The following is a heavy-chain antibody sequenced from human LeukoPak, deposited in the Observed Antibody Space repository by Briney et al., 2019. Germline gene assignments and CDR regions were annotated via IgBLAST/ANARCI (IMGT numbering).Heavy chain of an antibody. CDR2: INHSGST. D-gene: IGHD6-19*01. CDR3: ARYSSGWFTKFDP. J-gene: IGHJ5*02. CDR1: GGSFSGYY. V-gene: IGHV4-34*01. Sequence: SETLSLTCAVYGGSFSGYYWSWIRQPPGKGLEWIGEINHSGSTNYNPSLKSRVTISVDTSKNQFSLKLSSVTAADTAVYYCARYSSGWFTKFDPWGQGTLVTVSS.